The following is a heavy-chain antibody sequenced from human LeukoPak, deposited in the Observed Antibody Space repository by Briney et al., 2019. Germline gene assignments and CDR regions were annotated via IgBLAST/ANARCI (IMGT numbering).Heavy chain of an antibody. Sequence: ASVKLSCKASGYTFTGYYIHWVRQAPGQGLEWMGWVNPNSGGTNYAQKFQGRVTMTRDTSISTAYMELSRLTSDDTAVYYCARESRGSDYDSWGQGTLVTVSS. J-gene: IGHJ4*02. CDR1: GYTFTGYY. CDR2: VNPNSGGT. D-gene: IGHD6-19*01. V-gene: IGHV1-2*02. CDR3: ARESRGSDYDS.